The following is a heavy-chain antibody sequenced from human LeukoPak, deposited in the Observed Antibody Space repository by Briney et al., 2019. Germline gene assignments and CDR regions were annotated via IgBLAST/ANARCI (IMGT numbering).Heavy chain of an antibody. D-gene: IGHD4-23*01. J-gene: IGHJ4*02. Sequence: PSETLSLTCTVSGGSISSSSYYWSWIRQPAGKGLEWIGRIYTSGSTNYNPSLKSRVTISVDTSKNQFSLKLSSVTAADTAVYYCARGAVVTPPFGWSDYWGQGALVTVSS. CDR3: ARGAVVTPPFGWSDY. CDR1: GGSISSSSYY. V-gene: IGHV4-61*02. CDR2: IYTSGST.